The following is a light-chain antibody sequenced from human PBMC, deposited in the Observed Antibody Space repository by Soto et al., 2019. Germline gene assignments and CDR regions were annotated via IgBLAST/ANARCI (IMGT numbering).Light chain of an antibody. Sequence: EIVLTQSPGTLSLSPGERATLSCRASQSVSSSFLAWYQHKPGQAPRLLIYGASSRATGIPDRFSGSGSGTDFTLTISRLEPEDFAVYYCHQYGSSPATFGQGTKVEIK. V-gene: IGKV3-20*01. CDR1: QSVSSSF. J-gene: IGKJ1*01. CDR3: HQYGSSPAT. CDR2: GAS.